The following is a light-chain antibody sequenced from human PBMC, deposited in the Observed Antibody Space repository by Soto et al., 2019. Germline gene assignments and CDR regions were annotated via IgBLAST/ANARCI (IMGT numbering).Light chain of an antibody. CDR2: GAS. Sequence: EIVLTQSPGTLSLSPGDRATLSCRASQSVSSSDLAWYQQKPGQAPRLLIYGASTRATGITDRFSGSESGTDFTLTISRLEPEDFSVYYCQQYGGSPLYTFSQSTKLEIK. CDR3: QQYGGSPLYT. CDR1: QSVSSSD. J-gene: IGKJ2*01. V-gene: IGKV3-20*01.